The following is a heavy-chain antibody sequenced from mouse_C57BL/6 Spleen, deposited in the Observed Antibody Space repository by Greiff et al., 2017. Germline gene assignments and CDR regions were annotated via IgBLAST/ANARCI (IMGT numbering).Heavy chain of an antibody. V-gene: IGHV1-42*01. Sequence: VQLQQSGPELVKPGASVKISCKASGYSFTGYYMNWVKQSPEESLEWIGEINPSTGGTTYNQKFKAKATLTVDKSSSTAYMQLKSLTSEDSAVYYCARSYSFDYWGQGTTLTVSS. J-gene: IGHJ2*01. CDR1: GYSFTGYY. CDR3: ARSYSFDY. CDR2: INPSTGGT.